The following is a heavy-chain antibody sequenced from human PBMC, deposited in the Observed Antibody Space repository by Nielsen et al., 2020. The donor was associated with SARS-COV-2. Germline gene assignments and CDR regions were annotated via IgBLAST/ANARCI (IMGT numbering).Heavy chain of an antibody. CDR3: ARDHHLSSSWLYYYYGMDV. V-gene: IGHV1-3*01. CDR2: INAGNGNT. J-gene: IGHJ6*02. Sequence: ASVKVSCKASGYSFTTYAIHWARQAPGQRLEWMGWINAGNGNTKYSQKFQGRVTITRDTSASTAYMELSSLRSEDTAVYYCARDHHLSSSWLYYYYGMDVWGQGTTVTVSS. D-gene: IGHD6-13*01. CDR1: GYSFTTYA.